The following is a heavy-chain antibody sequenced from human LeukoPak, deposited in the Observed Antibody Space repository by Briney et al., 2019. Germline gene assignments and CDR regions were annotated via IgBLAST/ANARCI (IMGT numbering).Heavy chain of an antibody. Sequence: GGSLSLSCAASGFTFSNVWMSWVRQVPGKGLEWVGRIRRKTDGETTDHAAPVKGRFTISRDDSKNMLYLQMNSLKTEDTAVYYCVTDLVIKGYFDYWGQGALVTVSS. V-gene: IGHV3-15*01. CDR2: IRRKTDGETT. CDR1: GFTFSNVW. D-gene: IGHD2-21*01. J-gene: IGHJ4*02. CDR3: VTDLVIKGYFDY.